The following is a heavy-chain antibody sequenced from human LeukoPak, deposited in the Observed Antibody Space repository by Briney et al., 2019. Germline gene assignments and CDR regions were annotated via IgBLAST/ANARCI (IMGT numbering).Heavy chain of an antibody. CDR2: ITSGSGSNV. J-gene: IGHJ4*02. Sequence: QPGGSLRLSCAASGFTFSSHAMSWVRQAPGKGLEWVSAITSGSGSNVYYTDALKGHFTISRHNSKNTLYLQMNSLRAEDTAVYYCATHGSWSFDYWGQGTLLTVPA. CDR1: GFTFSSHA. D-gene: IGHD6-13*01. V-gene: IGHV3-23*01. CDR3: ATHGSWSFDY.